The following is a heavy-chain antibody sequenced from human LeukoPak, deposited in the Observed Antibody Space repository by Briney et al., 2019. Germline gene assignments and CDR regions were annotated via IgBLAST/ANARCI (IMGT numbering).Heavy chain of an antibody. V-gene: IGHV1-2*02. D-gene: IGHD2-2*01. CDR3: ARGRDKTTSPAIDY. CDR2: ISPNSGDT. CDR1: GYTFSGYY. Sequence: GASVKVSCKAPGYTFSGYYMHWVRQAPGQGHEWMGWISPNSGDTNYAQNFQGRVTMTRDTSISTAYMELNRLTSDDTAVYYCARGRDKTTSPAIDYWGQGTLVTVSS. J-gene: IGHJ4*02.